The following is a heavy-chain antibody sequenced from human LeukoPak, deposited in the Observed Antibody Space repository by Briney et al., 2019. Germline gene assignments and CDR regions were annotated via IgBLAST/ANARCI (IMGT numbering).Heavy chain of an antibody. V-gene: IGHV3-49*04. J-gene: IGHJ6*02. CDR3: TRGPIQLWLYHGMDV. Sequence: GGSLRLSCTVSGFTFGDHAMSWVRQAPGKGLELVCFIRSKTYGGTTEYAASVKGRFIISRDDSTSIAYLQMNSRKPEDTAVYYCTRGPIQLWLYHGMDVWGQGTTVTVSS. D-gene: IGHD5-18*01. CDR1: GFTFGDHA. CDR2: IRSKTYGGTT.